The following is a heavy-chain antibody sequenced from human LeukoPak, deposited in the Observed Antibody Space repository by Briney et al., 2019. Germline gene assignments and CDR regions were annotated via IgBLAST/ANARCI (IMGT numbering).Heavy chain of an antibody. J-gene: IGHJ4*02. V-gene: IGHV3-23*01. D-gene: IGHD4-17*01. CDR1: GFTVSSNY. Sequence: GGSLRLSCAASGFTVSSNYMSWVRQAPGKGLEWVSAISGSGGSTYYADSVKGRFTISRDNSKNTLYLQMNSLRAEDTAVYYCAKAKSLTTDDYWGQGTLVTVSS. CDR2: ISGSGGST. CDR3: AKAKSLTTDDY.